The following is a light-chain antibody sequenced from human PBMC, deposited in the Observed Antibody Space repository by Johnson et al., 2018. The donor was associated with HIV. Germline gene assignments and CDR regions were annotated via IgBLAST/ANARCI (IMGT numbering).Light chain of an antibody. CDR1: SSNIGNNY. Sequence: VLTQSPSVSAAPGQKVTISCSGSSSNIGNNYVSWYQQLPGTAPKLLIYENNKRPSGIPDRFSGSTSGTSATLGITGLQTGDEADHYCGTWDSSMRSGFFGTGTKVTV. J-gene: IGLJ1*01. CDR2: ENN. V-gene: IGLV1-51*02. CDR3: GTWDSSMRSGF.